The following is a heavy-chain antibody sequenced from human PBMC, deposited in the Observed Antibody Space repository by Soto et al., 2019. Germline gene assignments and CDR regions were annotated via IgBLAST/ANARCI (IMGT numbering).Heavy chain of an antibody. Sequence: PGGSLRLSCAASGFTFSSYGMHWVRQAPGKGLEWVAVISYDGSNKYYADSVRGRFTISGDNSKNTLDLQMNSLRAEATAVYYCASTYCDILTGQNDWGQGTLVTVSS. J-gene: IGHJ4*02. CDR2: ISYDGSNK. D-gene: IGHD3-9*01. CDR3: ASTYCDILTGQND. CDR1: GFTFSSYG. V-gene: IGHV3-30*03.